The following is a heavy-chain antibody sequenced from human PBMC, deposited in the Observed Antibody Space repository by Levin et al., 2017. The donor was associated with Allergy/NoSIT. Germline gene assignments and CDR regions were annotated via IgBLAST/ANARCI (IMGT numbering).Heavy chain of an antibody. J-gene: IGHJ4*02. CDR3: ARGGLSSGWYGDFDY. D-gene: IGHD6-19*01. CDR1: GGSFSGYY. Sequence: ETLSLTCAVYGGSFSGYYWSWIRQPPGKGLEWIGEINHSGSTNYNPSLKSRVTISVDTSKNQFSLKLSSVTAADTAVYYCARGGLSSGWYGDFDYWGQGTLVTVSS. V-gene: IGHV4-34*01. CDR2: INHSGST.